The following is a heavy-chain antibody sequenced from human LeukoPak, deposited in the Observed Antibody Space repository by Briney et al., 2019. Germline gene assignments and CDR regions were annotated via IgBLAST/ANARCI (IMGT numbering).Heavy chain of an antibody. Sequence: PSETLSLTCTVSGGSISSYYWSWIRQPPGKGLEWIGYIYYSGSTNYNPSLKSRVTISVDTSKNQFSLKLSSVTAADTAVYYCAREGWLQPYFDYWGQGTLVTVSS. CDR2: IYYSGST. CDR1: GGSISSYY. D-gene: IGHD5-24*01. J-gene: IGHJ4*02. CDR3: AREGWLQPYFDY. V-gene: IGHV4-59*01.